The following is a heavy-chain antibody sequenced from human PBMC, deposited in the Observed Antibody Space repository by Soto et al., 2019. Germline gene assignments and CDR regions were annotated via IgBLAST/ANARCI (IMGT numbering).Heavy chain of an antibody. Sequence: GSLRLSCAASGFTFSGSAMHWVRQASGKGLEWVGRIRSKANSYATAYAASVKGRFTISRDDSKNTAYLQMNSLKTEDTAVYYCTRNVLLWFGEFEFDPWGQGTLVTVS. CDR1: GFTFSGSA. CDR3: TRNVLLWFGEFEFDP. V-gene: IGHV3-73*01. CDR2: IRSKANSYAT. D-gene: IGHD3-10*01. J-gene: IGHJ5*02.